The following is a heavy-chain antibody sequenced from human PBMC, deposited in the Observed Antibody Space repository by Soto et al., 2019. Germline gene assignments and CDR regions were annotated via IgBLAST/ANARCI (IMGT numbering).Heavy chain of an antibody. Sequence: PSETLSLTCTVSGGSIDNFYWSWIRQPPGKGLEWIGYIYSSGSTNYNPSLKSRVTISVDTSKNQFSLNLSSVTAADTAVYYCAREAGPDRWFDPWGQGTLVTVSS. CDR2: IYSSGST. D-gene: IGHD6-19*01. J-gene: IGHJ5*02. CDR1: GGSIDNFY. CDR3: AREAGPDRWFDP. V-gene: IGHV4-59*12.